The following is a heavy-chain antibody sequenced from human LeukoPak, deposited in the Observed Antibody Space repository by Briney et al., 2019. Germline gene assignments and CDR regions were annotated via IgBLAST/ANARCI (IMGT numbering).Heavy chain of an antibody. CDR1: GYPFSRYA. CDR3: ARDSISGSYVHFDN. J-gene: IGHJ4*02. Sequence: ASVKVSCKASGYPFSRYAMNWVRQAPGQGLEWMGWINTNTGNPTYAQGFTGRFVFSLDTSVSTAYLQISSLKAEDTAVYYCARDSISGSYVHFDNWGQGTLVTVSS. V-gene: IGHV7-4-1*02. D-gene: IGHD1-26*01. CDR2: INTNTGNP.